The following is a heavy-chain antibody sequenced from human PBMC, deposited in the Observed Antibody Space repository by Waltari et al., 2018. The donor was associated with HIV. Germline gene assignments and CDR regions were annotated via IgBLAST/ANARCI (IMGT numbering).Heavy chain of an antibody. CDR2: IYYSGST. CDR1: GGSIRSVGYY. D-gene: IGHD3-10*01. J-gene: IGHJ3*02. V-gene: IGHV4-31*03. Sequence: QVQLQESGPGLVKPSQTLSLTCTVPGGSIRSVGYYWSWLRQNPGRGTEWIGYIYYSGSTYYNPSLKSRVTISVDTSKNQFSLKLSSVTAADTAVYYCARDAYYYGSGSYYNSPDAFDIWGQGTMVTVSS. CDR3: ARDAYYYGSGSYYNSPDAFDI.